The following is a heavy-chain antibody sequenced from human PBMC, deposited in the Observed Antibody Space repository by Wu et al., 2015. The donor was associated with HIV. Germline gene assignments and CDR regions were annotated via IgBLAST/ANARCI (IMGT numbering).Heavy chain of an antibody. CDR2: INPSGGST. J-gene: IGHJ5*02. Sequence: QVQLVQSGAEVKKPGASVKVSCKASGYTFTSYYMHWVRQAPGQGLEWMGIINPSGGSTSYAQKFQGRVTMTRDTSTSTVYMELSSLRSEDTAVYYCARGTGGDYEAGGFDPWGQGTLVTVSS. CDR3: ARGTGGDYEAGGFDP. CDR1: GYTFTSYY. V-gene: IGHV1-46*01. D-gene: IGHD4-17*01.